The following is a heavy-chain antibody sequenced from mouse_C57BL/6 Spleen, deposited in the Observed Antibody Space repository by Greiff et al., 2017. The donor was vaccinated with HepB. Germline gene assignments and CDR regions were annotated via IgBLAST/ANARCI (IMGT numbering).Heavy chain of an antibody. J-gene: IGHJ2*01. CDR2: TNPTNGRT. CDR1: GYTFTSYW. D-gene: IGHD1-1*01. Sequence: QVQLQQSGAELVKAGASVKMSCKASGYTFTSYWMHWVKQRLGQGLEWFAETNPTNGRTYYNEKFKSKATLTVDKSSSTAYMLLSGPTFEDSAVYYWARIKKIEATYFDYWGQGTTLTVSS. CDR3: ARIKKIEATYFDY. V-gene: IGHV1S81*02.